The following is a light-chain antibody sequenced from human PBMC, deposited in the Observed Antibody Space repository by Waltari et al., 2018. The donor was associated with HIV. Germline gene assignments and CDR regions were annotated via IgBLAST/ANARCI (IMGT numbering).Light chain of an antibody. Sequence: QSVLTQPPSASGTPGPRVTISCSGSSSNIGGHTINWYQQLPGTAPKLLIFDNNQRPSGVPDRFSGSKSGSSASLAIGGLQSEDEADYFCAAWDDSLNGWVFGGGTKLTVL. CDR2: DNN. CDR3: AAWDDSLNGWV. J-gene: IGLJ3*02. V-gene: IGLV1-44*01. CDR1: SSNIGGHT.